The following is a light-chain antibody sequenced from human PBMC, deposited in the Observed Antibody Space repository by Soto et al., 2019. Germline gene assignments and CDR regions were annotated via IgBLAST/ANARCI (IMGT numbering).Light chain of an antibody. CDR3: SSYAGSNLYV. V-gene: IGLV2-8*01. Sequence: QSVLTQPASVSGSPGQSVTISCTGTNSDVGAYNYVSWYQQHPGKAPKLMIYEVSKRPSGVPDRFSGSKSGNTASLTVSGLQAEDEADYYCSSYAGSNLYVFVTGSMVTVL. J-gene: IGLJ1*01. CDR2: EVS. CDR1: NSDVGAYNY.